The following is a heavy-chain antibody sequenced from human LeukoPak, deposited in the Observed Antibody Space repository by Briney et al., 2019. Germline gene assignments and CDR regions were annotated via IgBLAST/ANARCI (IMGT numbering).Heavy chain of an antibody. D-gene: IGHD3-10*01. CDR2: IKQDGSEK. V-gene: IGHV3-7*01. CDR1: GFTFSSYW. Sequence: GGSLRLSCAASGFTFSSYWMSWVRQAPGKGLEWVANIKQDGSEKYYVDSVKGRFTISRDNAKNSLYLQMNSLRAEDTAVYYCAREHGSGSYYNYMDVWGKGTTVTISS. J-gene: IGHJ6*03. CDR3: AREHGSGSYYNYMDV.